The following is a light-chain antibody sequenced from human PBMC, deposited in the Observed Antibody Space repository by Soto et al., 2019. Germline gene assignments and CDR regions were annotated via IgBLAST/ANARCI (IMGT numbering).Light chain of an antibody. Sequence: EVVLTQSPGTLSLSPGERVTLSCRASQSVASSYLAWYQQKPGRAPRLLFYSASSRATGIPDRFSGSGSGTDFTLTISRLEPEDFAVYYCQQRSNWPGTFGPGTKVDIK. V-gene: IGKV3D-20*02. J-gene: IGKJ3*01. CDR1: QSVASSY. CDR2: SAS. CDR3: QQRSNWPGT.